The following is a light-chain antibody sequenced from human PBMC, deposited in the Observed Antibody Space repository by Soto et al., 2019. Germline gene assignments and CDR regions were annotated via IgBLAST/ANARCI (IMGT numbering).Light chain of an antibody. J-gene: IGKJ3*01. CDR1: QSVSSSY. V-gene: IGKV3-20*01. Sequence: EIVLTQSPGTLSLSPGERATLSCRASQSVSSSYLAWYQQKPGQAPRLLIYGASSRATGIPDRFSGSESGTDFTLTISRLEPEDFAVYYCQQYSISPLFTFGPETKVDIK. CDR3: QQYSISPLFT. CDR2: GAS.